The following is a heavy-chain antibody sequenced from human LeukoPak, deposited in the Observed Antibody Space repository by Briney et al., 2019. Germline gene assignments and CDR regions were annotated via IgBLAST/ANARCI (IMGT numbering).Heavy chain of an antibody. D-gene: IGHD4-17*01. J-gene: IGHJ4*02. CDR3: GKREIPHGDPHYFDS. CDR2: IRYDGSNK. V-gene: IGHV3-30*02. CDR1: GFTFSSYG. Sequence: PGGSLRLSWVASGFTFSSYGMHWVRQAPGKGLEWVAFIRYDGSNKYYADSVKGRFTISRDNSKNTLYLQMDSLRGEETAVYYCGKREIPHGDPHYFDSWGQGTLVSVSS.